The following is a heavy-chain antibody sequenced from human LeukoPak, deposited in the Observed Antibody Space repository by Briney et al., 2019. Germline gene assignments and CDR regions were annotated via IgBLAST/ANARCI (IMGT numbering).Heavy chain of an antibody. Sequence: GGSLRLPCAASGFIFRSQPMVWVRQAPGKGLEWFSSISGVGAFISYPHPMKGRVTVCRDNGENSVFLHMTSLGVEDTAGYFCARDPLAAFSADATGWFDSWGKGTPVTV. J-gene: IGHJ5*01. D-gene: IGHD2-15*01. CDR3: ARDPLAAFSADATGWFDS. V-gene: IGHV3-21*04. CDR2: ISGVGAFI. CDR1: GFIFRSQP.